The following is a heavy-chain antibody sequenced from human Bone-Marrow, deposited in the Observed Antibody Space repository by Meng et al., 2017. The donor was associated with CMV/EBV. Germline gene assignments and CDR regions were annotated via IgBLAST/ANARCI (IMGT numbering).Heavy chain of an antibody. D-gene: IGHD2-2*01. CDR2: INPNSGGT. V-gene: IGHV1-2*02. J-gene: IGHJ4*02. CDR1: GYTFTDYH. Sequence: ASVKVSCKASGYTFTDYHMHWVRQAPGQGLEWMGWINPNSGGTNYAQKFRGRVTMTRHTSITTAYMELSRLRSDDTAVYYCARDLVLPAALDYWGQGTLVTVSS. CDR3: ARDLVLPAALDY.